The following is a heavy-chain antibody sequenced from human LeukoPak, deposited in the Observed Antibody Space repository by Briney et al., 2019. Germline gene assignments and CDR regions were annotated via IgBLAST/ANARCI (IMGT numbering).Heavy chain of an antibody. CDR3: SKDRRRYYFSSSGYFFDS. CDR1: GFMFSDYA. D-gene: IGHD3-22*01. CDR2: IGHIRDQNT. V-gene: IGHV3-23*01. Sequence: GSLRLSCAASGFMFSDYAMSWVRQIPGKAPEWVATIGHIRDQNTYYADSVEGRFTISRDNSENVVYLQMDRLRAEDGAIYFCSKDRRRYYFSSSGYFFDSWGQGSLVTVSS. J-gene: IGHJ5*01.